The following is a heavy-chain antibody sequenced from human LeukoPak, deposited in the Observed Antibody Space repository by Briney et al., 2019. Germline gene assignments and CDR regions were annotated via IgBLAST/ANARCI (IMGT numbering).Heavy chain of an antibody. CDR3: ARDRGSGSYYENWFDP. V-gene: IGHV1-3*01. CDR1: GYTFTSYA. J-gene: IGHJ5*02. D-gene: IGHD1-26*01. Sequence: GASVKVSCKASGYTFTSYAMHWVRQAPGQRLEWVGWINAGNGNTKYSQKFQGRVTITRDTSASTAYMELSSLRSEDTAVYYCARDRGSGSYYENWFDPWGQGTLVTVSS. CDR2: INAGNGNT.